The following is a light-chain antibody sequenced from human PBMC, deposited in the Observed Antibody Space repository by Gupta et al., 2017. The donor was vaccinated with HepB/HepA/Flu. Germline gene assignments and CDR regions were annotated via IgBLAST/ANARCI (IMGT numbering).Light chain of an antibody. Sequence: SVLIQPPSASGTPGQRVTISCSGSSSNIGNDNVYWYQQLPETAPKLLMYKNNQRPSGVPDRFSGSKSGTSASLTISGLRAEDEADYYCDDWDDSLNGFVFGRGTKLTVL. J-gene: IGLJ2*01. V-gene: IGLV1-47*01. CDR3: DDWDDSLNGFV. CDR1: SSNIGNDN. CDR2: KNN.